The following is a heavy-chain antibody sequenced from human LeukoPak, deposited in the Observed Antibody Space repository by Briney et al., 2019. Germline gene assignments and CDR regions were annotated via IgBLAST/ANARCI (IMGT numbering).Heavy chain of an antibody. CDR2: INTNTGNP. J-gene: IGHJ3*02. V-gene: IGHV7-4-1*02. D-gene: IGHD1-26*01. Sequence: ASVKVSCKASGYTFTSYAMNWVRQAPGQGLEWMGWINTNTGNPTYAQGFTGRVVFSVDPSVSTAYLQISSLTAEDTAVYYCATEGVGATTDQDAFDISGPGTTVTAS. CDR1: GYTFTSYA. CDR3: ATEGVGATTDQDAFDI.